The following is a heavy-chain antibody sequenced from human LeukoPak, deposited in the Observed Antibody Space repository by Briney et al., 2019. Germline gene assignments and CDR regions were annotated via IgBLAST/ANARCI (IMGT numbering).Heavy chain of an antibody. Sequence: PSETPSLTCTVSGGSISSGSYYWSWIRQPAGKGLEWIGRIYTSGSTNYNPSLKSRVTISVDTSKNQFSLKLSSVTAADTAVYYCARAPQRSLDAFDFWGQGTMVTVSS. CDR1: GGSISSGSYY. D-gene: IGHD6-25*01. CDR2: IYTSGST. CDR3: ARAPQRSLDAFDF. V-gene: IGHV4-61*02. J-gene: IGHJ3*01.